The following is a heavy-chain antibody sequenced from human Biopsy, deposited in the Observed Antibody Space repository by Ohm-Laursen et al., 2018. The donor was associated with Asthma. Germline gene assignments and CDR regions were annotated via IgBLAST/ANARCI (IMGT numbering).Heavy chain of an antibody. D-gene: IGHD3-10*01. CDR1: GFTFSSYW. Sequence: GSLRLSCTASGFTFSSYWMSWVRQAPGKGLEWVANIKQDGSEKYYVDSVKGLFTTSRDNAKNSLYLQMNSLRAEDTAVYYCARDRPITMVRGVIITFDPWGQGTLVTVSS. V-gene: IGHV3-7*05. CDR2: IKQDGSEK. CDR3: ARDRPITMVRGVIITFDP. J-gene: IGHJ5*02.